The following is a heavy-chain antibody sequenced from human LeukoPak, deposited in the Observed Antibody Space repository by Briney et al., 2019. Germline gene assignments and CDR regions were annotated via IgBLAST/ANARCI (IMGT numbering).Heavy chain of an antibody. J-gene: IGHJ4*02. V-gene: IGHV3-49*04. D-gene: IGHD2-8*01. CDR3: TRDRPDIVLMVYALAYDY. CDR1: GFTFGDYA. CDR2: IRSKAYGGTT. Sequence: GSLRLSCTASGFTFGDYAMSWVRQAPGKGLEWVGFIRSKAYGGTTEYAASVKGRFTISRDDSKSIAYLQMNSLKTEDTAVYYCTRDRPDIVLMVYALAYDYWGQGTLVTVSS.